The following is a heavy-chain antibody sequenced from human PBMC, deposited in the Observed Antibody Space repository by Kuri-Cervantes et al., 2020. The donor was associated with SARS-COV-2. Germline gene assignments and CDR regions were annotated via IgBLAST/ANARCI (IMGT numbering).Heavy chain of an antibody. D-gene: IGHD5-18*01. CDR1: GFTFSSYA. CDR3: ARVKDGWIHGMDV. Sequence: GESLKISCAASGFTFSSYAMHWVRQAPGKGLEWVAVISYDGSNKYYADSVKGRFTISRDNSKNTLYLQMNSLRAEDTAVYYCARVKDGWIHGMDVWGQGTTVTVSS. CDR2: ISYDGSNK. J-gene: IGHJ6*02. V-gene: IGHV3-30*01.